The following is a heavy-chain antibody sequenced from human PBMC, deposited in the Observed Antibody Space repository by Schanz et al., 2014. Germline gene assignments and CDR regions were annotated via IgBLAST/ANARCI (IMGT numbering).Heavy chain of an antibody. CDR1: GVTFSSYA. D-gene: IGHD3-22*01. Sequence: EVQLLESGGGFVQPGGSLRLSCVASGVTFSSYAMNWVRQAPGKGLEWVSRMIGSGSSVFYADSVKGRFTISRDNLKNTVYLQMNSLRAGDTAVYYCAKDGRLPYYGTGSDFDYWGQGTLVTVSP. J-gene: IGHJ4*02. CDR2: MIGSGSSV. V-gene: IGHV3-23*01. CDR3: AKDGRLPYYGTGSDFDY.